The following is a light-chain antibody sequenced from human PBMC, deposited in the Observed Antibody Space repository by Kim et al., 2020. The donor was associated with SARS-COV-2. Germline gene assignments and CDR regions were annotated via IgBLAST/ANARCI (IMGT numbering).Light chain of an antibody. CDR2: GKN. Sequence: VALGQTVRVTCQGDSLRSYYATWYQQKPGQAPILVIYGKNNRPSGIPDRFSGSSSGNTASLTITGTQAGDEADYYCNSRDSNDNVVFGGGIQLTVL. V-gene: IGLV3-19*01. J-gene: IGLJ2*01. CDR3: NSRDSNDNVV. CDR1: SLRSYY.